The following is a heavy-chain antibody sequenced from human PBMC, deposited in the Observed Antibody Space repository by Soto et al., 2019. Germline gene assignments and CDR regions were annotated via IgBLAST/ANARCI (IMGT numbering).Heavy chain of an antibody. Sequence: LRLSCAASRSIFSSYAMSMIRQAPGKGLEWVSAISGSGGSTYYADSVKGRFTISRDNSKNTLYLQMNSLRAEDTAVYYCAKDRRLYYYDSSGYYDERPLDCWAQGTLVTVSS. CDR1: RSIFSSYA. CDR3: AKDRRLYYYDSSGYYDERPLDC. D-gene: IGHD3-22*01. J-gene: IGHJ4*02. CDR2: ISGSGGST. V-gene: IGHV3-23*01.